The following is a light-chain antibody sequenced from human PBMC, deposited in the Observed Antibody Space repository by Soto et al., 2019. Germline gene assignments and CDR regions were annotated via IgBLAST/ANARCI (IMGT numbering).Light chain of an antibody. CDR1: SGHSRYA. CDR2: LYNDGSH. V-gene: IGLV4-69*01. J-gene: IGLJ2*01. Sequence: QPVLTQSPSASASLGASVKLTCTLSSGHSRYAIAWHQQQPEKGPRYLMKLYNDGSHSKGDGIPDRFSGSSSGAERYLTISSLQSEDEADYYCQTWGAGIVVFGGGTKVTVL. CDR3: QTWGAGIVV.